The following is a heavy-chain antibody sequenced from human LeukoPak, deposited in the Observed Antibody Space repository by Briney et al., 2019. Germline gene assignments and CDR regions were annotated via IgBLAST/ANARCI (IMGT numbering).Heavy chain of an antibody. CDR2: INHSGYT. V-gene: IGHV4-34*01. CDR3: SRKVVGNDY. CDR1: GESSFSSYY. D-gene: IGHD3-22*01. J-gene: IGHJ4*02. Sequence: SETLSLTCAVYGESSFSSYYWSWIRQTPGGALEGIGEINHSGYTNYNPSLKSRVTLSIDTSKNQFSLTLNSVTAADTAVYYCSRKVVGNDYWGQGTLVTVSS.